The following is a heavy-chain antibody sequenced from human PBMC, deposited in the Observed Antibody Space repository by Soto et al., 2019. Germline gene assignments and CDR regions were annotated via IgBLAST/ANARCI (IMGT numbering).Heavy chain of an antibody. CDR1: GGSISNDDYY. CDR2: IYYNGNT. D-gene: IGHD4-17*01. CDR3: ARATTVTSSFFYYGLDV. Sequence: QVQLQESGPGLVKPSQTLSLTCTVSGGSISNDDYYWTWIRQPPGKGLEWIGHIYYNGNTYYNPSLKSRLTMSLDTSQNQFPLHLTSVIAADSASYFCARATTVTSSFFYYGLDVWGQGTTVTVSS. V-gene: IGHV4-30-4*08. J-gene: IGHJ6*02.